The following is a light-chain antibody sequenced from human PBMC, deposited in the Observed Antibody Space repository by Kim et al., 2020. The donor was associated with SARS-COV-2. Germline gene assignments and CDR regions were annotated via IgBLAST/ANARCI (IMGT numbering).Light chain of an antibody. J-gene: IGKJ2*01. CDR1: QSISSW. Sequence: DIKMTQSPSTLSASVGDRVTITCRASQSISSWLAWYQQKPGKAPKLLIYKASSLESGVPSRFSGSGSGTEFTLTISSLQPDDFATYYCQQYNSYSRPMYTFGQGTKLEI. V-gene: IGKV1-5*03. CDR3: QQYNSYSRPMYT. CDR2: KAS.